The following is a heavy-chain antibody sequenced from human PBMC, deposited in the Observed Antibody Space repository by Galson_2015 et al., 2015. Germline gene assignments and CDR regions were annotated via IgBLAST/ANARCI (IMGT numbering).Heavy chain of an antibody. CDR2: ISYSGST. CDR3: ARGYYSGSWYSHFHH. J-gene: IGHJ1*01. D-gene: IGHD6-13*01. CDR1: GGSINTYY. Sequence: SLTCTVPGGSINTYYWSWIRQPPGKGLEWIGYISYSGSTNYKPSLKSRVTISVDTSQNQLSLRLNSVTAADTAVYYCARGYYSGSWYSHFHHWGQGALVTVSS. V-gene: IGHV4-59*01.